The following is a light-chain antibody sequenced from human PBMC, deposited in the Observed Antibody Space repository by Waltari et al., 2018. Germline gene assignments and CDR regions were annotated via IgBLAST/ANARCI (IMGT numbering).Light chain of an antibody. J-gene: IGKJ1*01. CDR3: QHYVRLPVT. CDR1: QIIFRA. V-gene: IGKV3-20*01. CDR2: GVS. Sequence: EIMLTQSPGTLSLSPGERATLSCRASQIIFRALAWYQQKPGQAPRLLIYGVSTRASGIPDRFSGSGSGTDFSLTISRLEPEDFAVYYCQHYVRLPVTFGQGTKLEFK.